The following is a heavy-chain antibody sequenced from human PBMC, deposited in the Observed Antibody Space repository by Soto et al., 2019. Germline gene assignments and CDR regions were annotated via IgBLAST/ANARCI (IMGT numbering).Heavy chain of an antibody. J-gene: IGHJ6*04. Sequence: PSATPSLTSAVSVASVYSSGYYWTWIRKPPVKPLEWLGHAYSTGPPDYSPSLKRRVAMSVDTSENHYLLKVRSVTAADAAVYFCARVSKLVALQDPTSASCYAMDVWNTGPSVT. CDR3: ARVSKLVALQDPTSASCYAMDV. V-gene: IGHV4-61*08. CDR2: AYSTGPP. D-gene: IGHD2-2*01. CDR1: VASVYSSGYY.